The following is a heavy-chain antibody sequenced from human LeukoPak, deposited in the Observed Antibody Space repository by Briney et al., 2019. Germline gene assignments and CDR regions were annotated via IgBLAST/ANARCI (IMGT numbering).Heavy chain of an antibody. J-gene: IGHJ3*02. D-gene: IGHD6-13*01. CDR2: IYHSGNT. CDR3: ARLGYSSSWHHSGAFDI. CDR1: GYSISSGYY. Sequence: SETLSLTCAVSGYSISSGYYWGWIRQPPGKGLECIGSIYHSGNTYYNPPLKSRVTISVDTSRNEFSLKLSSVTAADTAVYYCARLGYSSSWHHSGAFDIWGQGTMVTVSS. V-gene: IGHV4-38-2*01.